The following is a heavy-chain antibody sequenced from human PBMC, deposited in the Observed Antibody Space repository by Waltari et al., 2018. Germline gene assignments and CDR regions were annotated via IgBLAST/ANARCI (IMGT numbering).Heavy chain of an antibody. Sequence: EVQLLESGGGLVQPGQSLIFSCAASGFTFNSYAMSWVRHGPGKGLEWVSALSDSGESTYYADSVKGRFTISRDNSMNTLYLQMNNLRVEDTAVYYCARALWGGFDYWGQGTLLTVSS. CDR1: GFTFNSYA. CDR2: LSDSGEST. CDR3: ARALWGGFDY. D-gene: IGHD3-16*01. V-gene: IGHV3-23*01. J-gene: IGHJ4*02.